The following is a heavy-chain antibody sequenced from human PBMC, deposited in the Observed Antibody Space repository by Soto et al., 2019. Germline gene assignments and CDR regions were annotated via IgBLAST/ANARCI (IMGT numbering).Heavy chain of an antibody. CDR3: ARKGGDCYGPPCEAFEI. V-gene: IGHV3-33*01. CDR2: IWYDGSEK. D-gene: IGHD2-21*02. CDR1: GLTFNSFG. J-gene: IGHJ3*02. Sequence: QVQLVESGGGVVQPGRSLRLSCVASGLTFNSFGMHWVRQAPGKGLEWVAVIWYDGSEKYYADSVKGRFTISRDNSKNTLYLQMNSLRAEDTAMYYGARKGGDCYGPPCEAFEIWGQGTMVTVSS.